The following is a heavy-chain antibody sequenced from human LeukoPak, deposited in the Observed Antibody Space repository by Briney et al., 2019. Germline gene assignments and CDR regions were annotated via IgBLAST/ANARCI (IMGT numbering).Heavy chain of an antibody. CDR2: ISDSGGST. Sequence: GGSLRLSCSAPGFXFSSYAMHWVRQAPGKGLEYVSAISDSGGSTYYADSVKGRFTISRDNSKNTLYLQMSSLRAEDTAVYFCVRGYSFGPYGMDVWGQGTTVTVSS. V-gene: IGHV3-64D*09. D-gene: IGHD2-15*01. J-gene: IGHJ6*02. CDR3: VRGYSFGPYGMDV. CDR1: GFXFSSYA.